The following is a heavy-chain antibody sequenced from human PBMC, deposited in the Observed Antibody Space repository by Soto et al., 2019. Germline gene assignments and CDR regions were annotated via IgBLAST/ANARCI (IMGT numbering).Heavy chain of an antibody. V-gene: IGHV1-69*01. CDR1: GGTFSSYA. J-gene: IGHJ4*02. D-gene: IGHD1-26*01. CDR3: ARGASYSGSYYDNY. Sequence: QVQLVQSGAEVKKPGSSVKVSCKASGGTFSSYAISWVRQAPGQGLEWMGGIIPIFGTANYAQKFQGRVTITADESTSTAYRELSSLRSEDTAVYYCARGASYSGSYYDNYWGQGTLVTVSS. CDR2: IIPIFGTA.